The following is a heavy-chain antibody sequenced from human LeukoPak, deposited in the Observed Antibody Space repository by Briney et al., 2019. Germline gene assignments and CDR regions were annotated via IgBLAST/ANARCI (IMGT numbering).Heavy chain of an antibody. CDR2: INHSGST. CDR1: GGSISSYY. CDR3: ARSGGYFDSSGYGHDAFDI. D-gene: IGHD3-22*01. Sequence: SETLSLTCTVSGGSISSYYWSWIRQPPGKGLEWIGEINHSGSTNYNPSLKSRVTISVDTSKKQFSLKLSSVTAADTAVYYCARSGGYFDSSGYGHDAFDIWGQGTMVTVSS. J-gene: IGHJ3*02. V-gene: IGHV4-34*01.